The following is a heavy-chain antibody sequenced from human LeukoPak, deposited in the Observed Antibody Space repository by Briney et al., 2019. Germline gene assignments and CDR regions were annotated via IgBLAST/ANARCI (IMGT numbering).Heavy chain of an antibody. CDR2: INPNSGGT. CDR3: ARDRSLARITRFGWFDP. CDR1: GYTFTGYY. J-gene: IGHJ5*02. Sequence: GASVKVSCKASGYTFTGYYMHWVRQAPGQGLEWMGWINPNSGGTNYAQKFQGRVTMTRDTSISTAYMELSRLRSDDTAVYYCARDRSLARITRFGWFDPWGQGTLVTVSS. V-gene: IGHV1-2*02. D-gene: IGHD3-10*02.